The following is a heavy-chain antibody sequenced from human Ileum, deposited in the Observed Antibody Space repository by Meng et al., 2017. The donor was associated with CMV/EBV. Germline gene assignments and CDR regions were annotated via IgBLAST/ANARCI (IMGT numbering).Heavy chain of an antibody. Sequence: SEFTFSGYAMTWVRQPQGNGLEWVSTIRGSTSNTFYADSVKGRFTISRDNSKNMLYLQMNSLRAEDTALYYCTRKAQYGDYTQWFDPWGQGTLVTVSS. CDR2: IRGSTSNT. D-gene: IGHD4-17*01. CDR3: TRKAQYGDYTQWFDP. CDR1: EFTFSGYA. V-gene: IGHV3-23*01. J-gene: IGHJ5*02.